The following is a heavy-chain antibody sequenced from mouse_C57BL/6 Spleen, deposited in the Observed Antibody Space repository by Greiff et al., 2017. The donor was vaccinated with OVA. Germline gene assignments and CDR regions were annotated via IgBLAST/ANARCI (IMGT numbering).Heavy chain of an antibody. CDR1: GYTFTGYW. CDR3: ARGRTGHYFDY. CDR2: IHPNSGST. J-gene: IGHJ2*01. Sequence: QVQLQQSGAELVKPGASVKLSCKASGYTFTGYWMHWVKQRPGQGLEWIGMIHPNSGSTNYNEKFKSKATLTVDKSSSTAYMQLSSLTSEDSAVYYCARGRTGHYFDYWGQGTTLTVSS. V-gene: IGHV1-64*01. D-gene: IGHD4-1*01.